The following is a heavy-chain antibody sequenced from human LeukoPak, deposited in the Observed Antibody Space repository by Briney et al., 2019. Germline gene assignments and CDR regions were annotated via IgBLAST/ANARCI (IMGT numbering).Heavy chain of an antibody. D-gene: IGHD3-9*01. CDR2: ISYDGSNK. V-gene: IGHV3-30-3*01. Sequence: GGSLRLSCAASGFTFSSYAMHWVRQAPGKGLEWVAVISYDGSNKYYADSVKGRFTISRDNSKNTLYLQMNSLRAEDTAVYYCARANYDILTGYNYGMDVWGQGTTVTVSS. J-gene: IGHJ6*02. CDR3: ARANYDILTGYNYGMDV. CDR1: GFTFSSYA.